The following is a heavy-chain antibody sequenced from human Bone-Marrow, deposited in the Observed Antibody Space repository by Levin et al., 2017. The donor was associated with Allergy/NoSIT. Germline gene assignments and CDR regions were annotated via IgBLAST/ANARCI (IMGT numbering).Heavy chain of an antibody. CDR1: GFSFSLYT. CDR2: INTSGNYI. CDR3: ARDAPQTDYGDYDRETSFYYHGMDV. J-gene: IGHJ6*02. V-gene: IGHV3-21*06. D-gene: IGHD4-17*01. Sequence: GGSLRLSCVGSGFSFSLYTINWVRQAPGKGLEWVSSINTSGNYISYADSVKGRFTISRDNAKNSVFLQMSSLRVEDTAIYYCARDAPQTDYGDYDRETSFYYHGMDVWGQGTTVTISS.